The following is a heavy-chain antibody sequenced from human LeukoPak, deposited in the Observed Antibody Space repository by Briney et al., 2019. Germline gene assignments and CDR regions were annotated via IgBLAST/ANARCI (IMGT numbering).Heavy chain of an antibody. CDR3: ASHTAMANFDY. D-gene: IGHD5-18*01. Sequence: SETLSLTCTVSGGSISSYYWSWIRQPPGKGLEWIGYIYYSGSTNYNPSLKSRVTISVDTSKNQFSLKLSSVTAADTAVYYCASHTAMANFDYWGQGTLVTVSS. V-gene: IGHV4-59*01. CDR1: GGSISSYY. CDR2: IYYSGST. J-gene: IGHJ4*02.